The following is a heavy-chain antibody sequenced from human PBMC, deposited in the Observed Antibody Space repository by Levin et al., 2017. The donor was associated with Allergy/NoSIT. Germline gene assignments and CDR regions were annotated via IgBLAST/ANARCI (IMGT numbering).Heavy chain of an antibody. Sequence: ASVKVSCKASGYTFTSYYMHWVRQAPGQGLEWMGIINPSGGSTSYAQKFQGRVTMTRDTSTSTVYMELSSLRSEDTAVYYCAREASPNSSGYHSGGWFDYWGQGTLVTVSS. V-gene: IGHV1-46*01. CDR1: GYTFTSYY. CDR2: INPSGGST. J-gene: IGHJ4*02. D-gene: IGHD3-22*01. CDR3: AREASPNSSGYHSGGWFDY.